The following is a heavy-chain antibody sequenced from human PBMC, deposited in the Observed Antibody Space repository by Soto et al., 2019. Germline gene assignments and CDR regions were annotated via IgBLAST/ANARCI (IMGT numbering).Heavy chain of an antibody. Sequence: EVQLVESGGGLVQPGGSLRLSCAASGFTFSSYWMSWVRQAPGKGLEWVANIKQDGSEKYYVDSVKGRFTISRDNARNSLYRQMNSLRAENTAWDYCARDLALEMATTYYYYGMDVWGQGPRSPSP. D-gene: IGHD1-1*01. CDR3: ARDLALEMATTYYYYGMDV. J-gene: IGHJ6*02. V-gene: IGHV3-7*01. CDR1: GFTFSSYW. CDR2: IKQDGSEK.